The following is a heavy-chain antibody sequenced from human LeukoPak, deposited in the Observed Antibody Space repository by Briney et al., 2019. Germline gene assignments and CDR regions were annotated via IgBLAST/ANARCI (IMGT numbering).Heavy chain of an antibody. J-gene: IGHJ4*02. V-gene: IGHV4-34*01. Sequence: SEPLSLTCAVYGGSFSGYYWSWIRQPPGKGLEWIGEINHSGSTNYNPSLKSRVTISVDTSKNQFSLKLSSVTAADTAVYYCARHGTPLRYGSGKYYKGAPFDYWGKGTLVTVSS. CDR2: INHSGST. CDR3: ARHGTPLRYGSGKYYKGAPFDY. D-gene: IGHD3-10*01. CDR1: GGSFSGYY.